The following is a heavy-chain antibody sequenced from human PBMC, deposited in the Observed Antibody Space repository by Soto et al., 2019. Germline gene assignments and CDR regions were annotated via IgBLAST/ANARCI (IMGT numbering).Heavy chain of an antibody. V-gene: IGHV3-30*18. CDR2: ISYDGSNK. CDR1: GFTFSSYG. J-gene: IGHJ6*03. Sequence: QVQLVESGGGVVQPGRSLRLSCAASGFTFSSYGMHWVRQAPGKGLEWVAVISYDGSNKYHADSVKGRFTISRDNSKNTLYLQMNSLSAEDTAVYYCAKDLDYGEYYCYMDVWGKGTTVTVSS. CDR3: AKDLDYGEYYCYMDV. D-gene: IGHD4-17*01.